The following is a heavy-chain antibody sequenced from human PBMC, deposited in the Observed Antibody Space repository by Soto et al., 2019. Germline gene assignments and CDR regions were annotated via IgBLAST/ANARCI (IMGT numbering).Heavy chain of an antibody. CDR1: GFTFSRYS. J-gene: IGHJ4*02. CDR3: SRGRTFGGDIVNPYLDY. CDR2: ISNVGSTE. Sequence: PGGSLRLSCAASGFTFSRYSMNWVRQAPGKGLEWVSYISNVGSTEYYADSVKGRFTISRDNAGNSLFLQMNSLTAEDTAVYYCSRGRTFGGDIVNPYLDYWGQGILVTVSS. D-gene: IGHD3-16*02. V-gene: IGHV3-48*01.